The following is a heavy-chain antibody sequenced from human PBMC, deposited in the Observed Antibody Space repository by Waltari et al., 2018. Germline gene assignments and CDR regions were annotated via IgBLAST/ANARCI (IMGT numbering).Heavy chain of an antibody. CDR1: GRTFSSYA. Sequence: QVQLVQSGAEVKKPGSSVTVSCKASGRTFSSYAIRWVRKAPGQGLEWMGGIIPIFGTANYAQKFQGRVTITADESTSTAYMELSSLRSEDTAVYYCASVDCSGGSCYPPSPFDYWGQGTLVTVSS. CDR2: IIPIFGTA. V-gene: IGHV1-69*01. CDR3: ASVDCSGGSCYPPSPFDY. J-gene: IGHJ4*02. D-gene: IGHD2-15*01.